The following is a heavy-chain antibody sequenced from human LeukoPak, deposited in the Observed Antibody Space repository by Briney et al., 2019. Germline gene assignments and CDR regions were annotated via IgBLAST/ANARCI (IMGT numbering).Heavy chain of an antibody. Sequence: PGGSLRLSCAASGFTVGYYGMNWGRQAPGKGREWLSYISDTGDTIYYADSVNGRFTISRDNAKNTLYLQMNSLRAEDTAVYSCASLQQLAKGGGDIWGQGTLVTVSS. J-gene: IGHJ4*02. D-gene: IGHD6-13*01. CDR3: ASLQQLAKGGGDI. V-gene: IGHV3-48*03. CDR2: ISDTGDTI. CDR1: GFTVGYYG.